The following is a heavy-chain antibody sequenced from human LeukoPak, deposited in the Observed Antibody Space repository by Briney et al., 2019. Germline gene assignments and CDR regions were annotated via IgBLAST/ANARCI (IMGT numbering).Heavy chain of an antibody. D-gene: IGHD6-19*01. CDR1: GLSFSNSA. CDR2: LSGSGITT. V-gene: IGHV3-23*01. J-gene: IGHJ4*01. Sequence: GRCLRLSCAASGLSFSNSAMSWVRQALGKGLEWVSTLSGSGITTYYADSVKGRFTISRDNSKNTLYLQMNSLRAEDTAVYYCAKGIYSSGWSYFDYWGHGTLVTVSS. CDR3: AKGIYSSGWSYFDY.